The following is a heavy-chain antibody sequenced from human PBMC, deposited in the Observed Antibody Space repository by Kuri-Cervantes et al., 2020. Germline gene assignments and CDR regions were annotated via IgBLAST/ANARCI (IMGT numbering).Heavy chain of an antibody. CDR1: GFTFSSYG. V-gene: IGHV3-30*18. Sequence: GGSLRLSCAASGFTFSSYGMHWVRQAPGKGLEWVAVISYDGSNKYYADSVKGRFTISRDNSKNTLYLQMNSLRAEDTAVYYCAKEQRYFDWFVRVYGMDVWGQGTTVTVSS. CDR3: AKEQRYFDWFVRVYGMDV. J-gene: IGHJ6*02. D-gene: IGHD3-9*01. CDR2: ISYDGSNK.